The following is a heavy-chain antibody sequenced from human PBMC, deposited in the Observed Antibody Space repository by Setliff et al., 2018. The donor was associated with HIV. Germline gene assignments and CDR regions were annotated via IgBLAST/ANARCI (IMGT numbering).Heavy chain of an antibody. CDR1: GGSFSGYY. V-gene: IGHV4-34*01. Sequence: SETLSLTCAVYGGSFSGYYWTWTRQAPGKGLEWIGEVNHSGKTNCNPSLKSRLTISVDTSKNQFSLRLRSVTAADTAVYYCARDLRFDPWGQGTLVTVSS. CDR2: VNHSGKT. J-gene: IGHJ5*02. CDR3: ARDLRFDP.